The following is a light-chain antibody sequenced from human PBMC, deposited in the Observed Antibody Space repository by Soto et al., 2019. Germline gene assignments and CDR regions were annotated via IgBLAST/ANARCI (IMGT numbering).Light chain of an antibody. J-gene: IGLJ3*02. CDR2: GNS. Sequence: QSVLTQPPSVSGAPGQRVTISCTGSSSNIGAGYDVHWYQQLPGTAPKLLIYGNSNRPSGVPDRFSGSKSGTSASLAITGLQAEDEADYYCQSHDSSLSGLWVFGGGTKLTVL. CDR1: SSNIGAGYD. CDR3: QSHDSSLSGLWV. V-gene: IGLV1-40*01.